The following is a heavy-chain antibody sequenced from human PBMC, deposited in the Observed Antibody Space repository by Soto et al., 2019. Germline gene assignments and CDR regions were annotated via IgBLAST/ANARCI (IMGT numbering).Heavy chain of an antibody. J-gene: IGHJ4*02. CDR1: GFTFSSYW. D-gene: IGHD3-10*01. Sequence: EVQLVESGGGLVQPGGSLRLSCAASGFTFSSYWMTWVRQAPGKGLEWVADIKQDGSEKYYVDSVKGRFTISRDNAKNSLYLQMNSLRAEDTAVYYCARDRATYDDGPGSSDYWGQGTLVTVSS. CDR3: ARDRATYDDGPGSSDY. CDR2: IKQDGSEK. V-gene: IGHV3-7*04.